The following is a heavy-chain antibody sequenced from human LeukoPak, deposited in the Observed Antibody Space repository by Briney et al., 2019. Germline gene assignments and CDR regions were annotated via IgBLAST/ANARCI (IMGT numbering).Heavy chain of an antibody. CDR2: IYSSGST. CDR1: GGSISSYY. V-gene: IGHV4-59*01. D-gene: IGHD6-19*01. Sequence: SETLSLTCTVSGGSISSYYWSWIRQPPGKGLEWIGYIYSSGSTNYNPSLKSRVTISVDTSKNQFSLKLSSVTAADTAVYYCARDPPVAGTSWGQGTLVTVSS. CDR3: ARDPPVAGTS. J-gene: IGHJ4*02.